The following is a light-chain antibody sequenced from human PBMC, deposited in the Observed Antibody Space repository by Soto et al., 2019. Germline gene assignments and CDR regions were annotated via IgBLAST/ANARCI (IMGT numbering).Light chain of an antibody. Sequence: EIVLTQSPATLSLSPGERATLSCRASQSVSSYLAWYQQKPGQAPRLLIYDASNRATGIPARFSGSGSGTDFTLTISSLGPEDFAVYYCQQRSNWPLTFGPGTKLDIK. CDR2: DAS. CDR1: QSVSSY. CDR3: QQRSNWPLT. V-gene: IGKV3-11*01. J-gene: IGKJ3*01.